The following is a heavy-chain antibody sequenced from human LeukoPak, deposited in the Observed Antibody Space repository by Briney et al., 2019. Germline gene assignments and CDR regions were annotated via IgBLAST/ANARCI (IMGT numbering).Heavy chain of an antibody. D-gene: IGHD2-2*01. CDR1: GGSISSYY. CDR2: IYCSGST. J-gene: IGHJ5*02. V-gene: IGHV4-59*01. CDR3: ARVFGSTSFEFDP. Sequence: PSETLSLTCTVSGGSISSYYWSWIRQPPGKGLEWIGYIYCSGSTNYNPSLKSRVTISVDTSKNQFSLKLSSVTAADTAVYYCARVFGSTSFEFDPWGQGTLVTVSS.